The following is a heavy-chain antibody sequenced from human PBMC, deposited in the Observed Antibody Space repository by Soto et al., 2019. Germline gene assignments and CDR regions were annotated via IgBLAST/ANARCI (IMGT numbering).Heavy chain of an antibody. D-gene: IGHD5-18*01. CDR2: IIPIFGTA. CDR1: GGTFSSYA. V-gene: IGHV1-69*12. CDR3: ARSDSSKLWGFDP. J-gene: IGHJ5*02. Sequence: QVQLVQSGAEVKKPGSSVKVSCKASGGTFSSYAISWVRQAPGQGLEWMGGIIPIFGTANYAQKFQGRVTIPADEYTSTAYLELSSLRSEDTAVYYCARSDSSKLWGFDPWGQGTLVTVSS.